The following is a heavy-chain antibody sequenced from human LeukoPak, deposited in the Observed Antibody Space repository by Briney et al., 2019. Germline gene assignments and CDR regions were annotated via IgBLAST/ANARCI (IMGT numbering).Heavy chain of an antibody. CDR1: GCTFTDHC. Sequence: GRSLRLSGAASGCTFTDHCMIRVRQAPGHGTERLSRSRDKAESHSTEYAASVKGRFIISRDDSKNSLYLQMHSLKNEDTAVYYCTRAIVGAGNDLWGQGTMVTVSS. J-gene: IGHJ3*01. CDR2: SRDKAESHST. V-gene: IGHV3-72*01. D-gene: IGHD1-26*01. CDR3: TRAIVGAGNDL.